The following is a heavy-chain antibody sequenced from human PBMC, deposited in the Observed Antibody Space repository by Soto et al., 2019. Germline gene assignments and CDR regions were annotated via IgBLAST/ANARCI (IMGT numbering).Heavy chain of an antibody. J-gene: IGHJ4*02. CDR2: ISAYNGNT. V-gene: IGHV1-18*01. D-gene: IGHD6-19*01. CDR1: GYTFTSYG. Sequence: ASVKVSCKASGYTFTSYGISWVRQAPGQGIEWMGWISAYNGNTNYAQKLQSRVTMTTNTSTTTTNTELRSVRNADTTMNKFQGAEWLVRPSVGEPFSPWAQGTVVTVS. CDR3: QGAEWLVRPSVGEPFSP.